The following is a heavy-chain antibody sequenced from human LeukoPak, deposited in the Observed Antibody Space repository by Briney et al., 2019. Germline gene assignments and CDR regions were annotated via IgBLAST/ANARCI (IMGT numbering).Heavy chain of an antibody. CDR1: GFTFSSYE. V-gene: IGHV3-48*03. CDR3: ARGPFASGSYSLYGYGSVFDY. Sequence: GGSLRLSCAASGFTFSSYEMNWVRQAPGKGLEWVSYISSSGSTIYYADSVKGRFTISRDNAKNSLYLQMNSLRAEDTAVYYCARGPFASGSYSLYGYGSVFDYWGQGTLVTVSS. J-gene: IGHJ4*02. CDR2: ISSSGSTI. D-gene: IGHD3-10*01.